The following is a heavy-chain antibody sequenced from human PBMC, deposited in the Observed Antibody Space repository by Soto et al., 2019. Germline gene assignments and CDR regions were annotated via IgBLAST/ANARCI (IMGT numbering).Heavy chain of an antibody. D-gene: IGHD4-17*01. CDR3: ARESVAYCDYAAFDI. CDR1: GGTFSSYT. V-gene: IGHV1-69*08. Sequence: QVQLVQSGAEVKKPGSSVKVSCKASGGTFSSYTISWVRQAPGQGLEWMGRIIPILGIANYAQKFQGRVTITADKSTSTAYMELSSLRSEDTAVYYCARESVAYCDYAAFDIWGQGTMVTVSS. J-gene: IGHJ3*02. CDR2: IIPILGIA.